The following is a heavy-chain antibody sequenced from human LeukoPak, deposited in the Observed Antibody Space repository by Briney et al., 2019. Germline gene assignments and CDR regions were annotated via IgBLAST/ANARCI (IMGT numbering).Heavy chain of an antibody. D-gene: IGHD3-22*01. CDR1: GFTFSSYA. CDR2: ISYDGSNK. J-gene: IGHJ4*02. CDR3: ASSWDYYDSSGPWDY. V-gene: IGHV3-30-3*01. Sequence: GRSLRLSCAASGFTFSSYAMHWVRQAPGKGLEWVAVISYDGSNKYYADSVKGRFTISRDNSKNTLYLQMNSLRAEDTAVYYCASSWDYYDSSGPWDYWGQGTLVTVSS.